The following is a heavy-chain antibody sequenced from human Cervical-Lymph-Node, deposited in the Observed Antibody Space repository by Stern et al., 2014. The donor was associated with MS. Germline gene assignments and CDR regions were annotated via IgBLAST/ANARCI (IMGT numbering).Heavy chain of an antibody. CDR1: GGSSGIGGHY. J-gene: IGHJ2*01. D-gene: IGHD3/OR15-3a*01. Sequence: QVQLQESGPGLVKPSQTLSLTCTVSGGSSGIGGHYWSWIRQHPGKGLEWIGSIYYSGRSTYQNPSLKSRLIIAVDSSKNQFSLKLRSVTAADTAVYYCARVLEDDLTDWYFDLWGRGTLVTVSA. CDR3: ARVLEDDLTDWYFDL. V-gene: IGHV4-31*03. CDR2: IYYSGRST.